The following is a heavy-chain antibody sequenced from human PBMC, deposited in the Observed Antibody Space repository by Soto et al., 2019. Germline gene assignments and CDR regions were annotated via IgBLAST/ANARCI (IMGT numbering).Heavy chain of an antibody. CDR3: ERDPTVAVSWFDP. CDR2: ISASGGNT. J-gene: IGHJ5*02. D-gene: IGHD6-19*01. CDR1: GFTFSSYA. Sequence: PGGSLRLSCAASGFTFSSYAMSWVRQAPGKGLQWVSAISASGGNTYYADSVKGRFTISRDNSKNTLYLQMDSLRAEDTALYYCERDPTVAVSWFDPWGQGTLVTVSS. V-gene: IGHV3-23*01.